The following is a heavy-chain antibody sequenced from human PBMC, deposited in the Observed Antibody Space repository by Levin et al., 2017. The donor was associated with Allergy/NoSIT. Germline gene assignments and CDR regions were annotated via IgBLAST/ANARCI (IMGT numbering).Heavy chain of an antibody. D-gene: IGHD3-9*01. CDR3: ARQHILTGYYRWHFGY. J-gene: IGHJ4*02. CDR1: GYTFTSYY. CDR2: INPSGGST. Sequence: GASVKVSCKASGYTFTSYYMHWVRQAPGQGLEWMGIINPSGGSTSYAQKFQGRVTMTRDTSISTAYMELSRLRSDDTAVYYCARQHILTGYYRWHFGYWGQGTLVTVSS. V-gene: IGHV1-46*01.